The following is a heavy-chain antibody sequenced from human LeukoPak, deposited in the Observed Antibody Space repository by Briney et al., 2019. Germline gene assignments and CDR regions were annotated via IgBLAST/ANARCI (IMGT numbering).Heavy chain of an antibody. D-gene: IGHD3-10*01. CDR3: ARDRRGSGSYLDC. V-gene: IGHV3-30-3*01. Sequence: TGGSLRLSCAASGFTFSSYAMHWVRQAPGKGLEWLAVISYDGSNKYYADSVKGRFTISRDNSKNTLYLQMNSLRAEDTAVYYCARDRRGSGSYLDCWGQGTLVTVSS. J-gene: IGHJ4*02. CDR1: GFTFSSYA. CDR2: ISYDGSNK.